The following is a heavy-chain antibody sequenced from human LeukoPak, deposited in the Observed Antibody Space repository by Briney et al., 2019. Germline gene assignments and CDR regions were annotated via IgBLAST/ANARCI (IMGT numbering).Heavy chain of an antibody. CDR1: SGSISSDY. CDR2: IYYSGTT. Sequence: SETLPLTCTVSSGSISSDYWSWIRQPPGKGLEWIGYIYYSGTTNYNPSLKSRVTMSVDTSKKQFSLRLSSVTAADTAVYYCARSKYYFDYWAQGTLVTVSS. V-gene: IGHV4-59*01. J-gene: IGHJ4*02. CDR3: ARSKYYFDY. D-gene: IGHD2/OR15-2a*01.